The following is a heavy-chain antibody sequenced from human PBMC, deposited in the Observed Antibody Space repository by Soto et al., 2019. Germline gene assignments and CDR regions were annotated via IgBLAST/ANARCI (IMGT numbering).Heavy chain of an antibody. D-gene: IGHD1-26*01. CDR3: ARMWGGSLQRPFGI. V-gene: IGHV4-59*01. CDR2: IYYSGST. Sequence: ASETLSLTCAYSGSSISSYYWSRIRQPPGKGLDWIGYIYYSGSTNYNPSLQSRVTISLDRSNNQFSLXLSSVTAADTAVYYCARMWGGSLQRPFGIGGQGTIVA. CDR1: GSSISSYY. J-gene: IGHJ3*02.